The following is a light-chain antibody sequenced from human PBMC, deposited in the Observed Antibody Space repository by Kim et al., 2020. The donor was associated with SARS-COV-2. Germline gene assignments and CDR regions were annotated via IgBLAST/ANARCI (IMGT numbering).Light chain of an antibody. CDR1: QRVGGN. CDR2: GAS. J-gene: IGKJ4*01. Sequence: PGERATPSCRTGQRVGGNFAWYQQRPGQAPRLLIYGASNRATGIPARFSGSGAGTDFTLTISGLQSEDFAAYYCQQYNAWPPLTFGGGTRVEIK. V-gene: IGKV3-15*01. CDR3: QQYNAWPPLT.